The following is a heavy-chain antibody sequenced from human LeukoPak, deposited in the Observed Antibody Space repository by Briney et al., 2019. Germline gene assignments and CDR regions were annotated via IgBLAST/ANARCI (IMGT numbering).Heavy chain of an antibody. CDR2: IYPGDSDT. D-gene: IGHD3-22*01. CDR1: GYSFTSYW. Sequence: GESLKISCKGSGYSFTSYWIGWVRQMPGKGLEWMGIIYPGDSDTRYSPSFRGQVTISADKSISTAYLQWSSLKASDTAMYYCASPPEPYYYDSSGYYYWGQGTLVTVSS. CDR3: ASPPEPYYYDSSGYYY. J-gene: IGHJ4*02. V-gene: IGHV5-51*01.